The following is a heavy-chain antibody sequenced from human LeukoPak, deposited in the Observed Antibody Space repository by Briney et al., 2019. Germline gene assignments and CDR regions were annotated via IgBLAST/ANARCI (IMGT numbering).Heavy chain of an antibody. V-gene: IGHV3-48*04. CDR1: GFTFSSYS. Sequence: PGGSLRLSCAASGFTFSSYSMNWVRQAPGKGLECVSYISSSSSTIYYADSVKGRFTISRDNAKNSLYLQMNSLRAEDTAVYYCARGPYYYDSSGYNDYWGQGTLVTVSS. CDR3: ARGPYYYDSSGYNDY. D-gene: IGHD3-22*01. J-gene: IGHJ4*02. CDR2: ISSSSSTI.